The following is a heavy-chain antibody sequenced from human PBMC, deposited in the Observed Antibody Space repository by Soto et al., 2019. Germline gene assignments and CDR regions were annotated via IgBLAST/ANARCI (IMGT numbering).Heavy chain of an antibody. J-gene: IGHJ4*02. CDR3: AKDPTPRIAAAGTLDY. Sequence: EVQLLESGGGLVQPGGSLRLSCAASGFTFSSYAMSWVRQAPGKGLEWVSAISGSGGSTYYADSVKGRFTISRDKSKNTLYLQINSLRAEDTAVYYWAKDPTPRIAAAGTLDYWGQGTLVTVSS. CDR2: ISGSGGST. V-gene: IGHV3-23*01. D-gene: IGHD6-13*01. CDR1: GFTFSSYA.